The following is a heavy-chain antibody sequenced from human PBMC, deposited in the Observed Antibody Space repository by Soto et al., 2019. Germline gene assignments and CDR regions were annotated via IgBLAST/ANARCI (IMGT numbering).Heavy chain of an antibody. D-gene: IGHD6-13*01. Sequence: PGGSLRLSCAASGFTFSSYGMHWVRQAPGKGLEWVTVISFDGNYKYHADSVKGRFTISRDNSKNTLELQMNSLRAEDTAVYHCAKEFSWSPYYYGMDVWGQGTTITVSS. J-gene: IGHJ6*02. CDR2: ISFDGNYK. CDR1: GFTFSSYG. V-gene: IGHV3-30*18. CDR3: AKEFSWSPYYYGMDV.